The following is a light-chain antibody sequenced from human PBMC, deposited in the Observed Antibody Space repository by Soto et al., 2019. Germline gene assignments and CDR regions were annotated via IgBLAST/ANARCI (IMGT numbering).Light chain of an antibody. CDR1: QTVLYSSNNKNH. J-gene: IGKJ1*01. Sequence: DIVMTQSPDSLSVSLGERATINCKSSQTVLYSSNNKNHLAWYQQRPGQPPKLLFSWASTRESGVPDRFSASGSGTDFILSIGSLQAEDVAVYYCQQYYSTPRTFGQGTKVEIK. CDR2: WAS. V-gene: IGKV4-1*01. CDR3: QQYYSTPRT.